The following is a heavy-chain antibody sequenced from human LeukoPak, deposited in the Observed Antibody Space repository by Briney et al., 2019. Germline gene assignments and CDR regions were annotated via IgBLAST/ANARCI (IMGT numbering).Heavy chain of an antibody. CDR3: ARQYYDIWSGYYTADYYFDD. V-gene: IGHV3-66*04. CDR1: GFTVSSSY. J-gene: IGHJ4*02. CDR2: IYSGGTT. Sequence: GGSLRLSCTGSGFTVSSSYMSWVRQTPGKGLEWVSGIYSGGTTYYADSVKGRVTIPGDSSKNTLYLQMNSLRAEDTAVYYCARQYYDIWSGYYTADYYFDDWGQGTLVTVSS. D-gene: IGHD3-3*01.